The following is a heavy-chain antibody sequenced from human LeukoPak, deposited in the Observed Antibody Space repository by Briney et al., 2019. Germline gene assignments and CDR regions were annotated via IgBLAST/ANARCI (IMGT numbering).Heavy chain of an antibody. J-gene: IGHJ4*02. CDR2: ISAYNGNT. CDR3: ASWGASGSSYYVSFDY. CDR1: GYTFTSYG. V-gene: IGHV1-18*01. Sequence: GASVKVSCKASGYTFTSYGISWVRQAPGQGLEWMGWISAYNGNTNYAQKLQGRVTMTTDTSTSTAYMELSRLRSDDTAVYYCASWGASGSSYYVSFDYWGQGTLVTVSS. D-gene: IGHD1-26*01.